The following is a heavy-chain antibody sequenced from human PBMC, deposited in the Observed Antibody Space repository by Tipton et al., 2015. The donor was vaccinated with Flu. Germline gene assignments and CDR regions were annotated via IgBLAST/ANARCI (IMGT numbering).Heavy chain of an antibody. D-gene: IGHD7-27*01. CDR3: ATLTGDDY. Sequence: SLRLSCAASGSTFSSYEMNWVRQAPGKGLEWLSYISSSGNTISYADSVRGRFTISRDNTKKSLYLQLNSLRAEDTANDYCATLTGDDYWGQGIMVTVSS. V-gene: IGHV3-48*03. J-gene: IGHJ4*02. CDR2: ISSSGNTI. CDR1: GSTFSSYE.